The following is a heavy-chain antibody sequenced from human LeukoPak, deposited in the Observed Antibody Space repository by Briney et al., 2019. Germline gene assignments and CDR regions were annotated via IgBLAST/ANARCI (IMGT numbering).Heavy chain of an antibody. V-gene: IGHV3-21*06. J-gene: IGHJ6*03. CDR2: ITSSSSYI. Sequence: GGSLRLSCAASGFTFTSYNMNWVRQAPGKGLEWVSSITSSSSYIYYADSVKGRFTISRGNAKNSLYLQMDSLRVEDTAVYYCARDPYSGNYGAYYYYYMDVWGKGTTVTISS. CDR3: ARDPYSGNYGAYYYYYMDV. CDR1: GFTFTSYN. D-gene: IGHD1-26*01.